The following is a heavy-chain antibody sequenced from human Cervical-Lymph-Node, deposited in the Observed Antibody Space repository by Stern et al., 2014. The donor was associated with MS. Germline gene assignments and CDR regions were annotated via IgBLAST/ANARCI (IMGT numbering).Heavy chain of an antibody. V-gene: IGHV3-74*02. CDR3: ARRVSSVNWFDP. CDR1: GFTFSNYW. J-gene: IGHJ5*02. Sequence: DQLVESGGGLVQPGGSLRLSCAASGFTFSNYWMHWVRQVPGKGLEWLSRIRGDGSDIIYADSVKGRFTISRDNAKNTLYLQMNSLRPEDTAVYYCARRVSSVNWFDPWGQGTLVTVSS. CDR2: IRGDGSDI. D-gene: IGHD6-19*01.